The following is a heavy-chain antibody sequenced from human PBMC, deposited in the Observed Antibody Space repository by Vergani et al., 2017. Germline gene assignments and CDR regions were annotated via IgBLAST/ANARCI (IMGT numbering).Heavy chain of an antibody. J-gene: IGHJ5*02. CDR2: INPNSGGT. CDR1: GDTFTGDY. D-gene: IGHD3-10*01. CDR3: ATDLGSGGRNWFDP. Sequence: QVHLVQSGAEVKKPGASVKVSCKASGDTFTGDYMHGVRQAPGQGREWMGWINPNSGGTNYAQKFQGRVTMTRDTSIRTAYMEMSRLRSEDTDVYYCATDLGSGGRNWFDPSSQGTLVSVSS. V-gene: IGHV1-2*02.